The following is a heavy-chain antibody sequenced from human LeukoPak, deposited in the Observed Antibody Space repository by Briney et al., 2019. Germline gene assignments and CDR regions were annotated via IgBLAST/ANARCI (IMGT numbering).Heavy chain of an antibody. D-gene: IGHD3-9*01. J-gene: IGHJ6*02. V-gene: IGHV1-18*01. Sequence: ASVKVSCKASGYTFTSYGISWVRQAPGQGLEWMGYISANNYNTNYAQKLQGRVNMTTDTSTSTTYMELRSLRSDDTAVYYCARGFYDILTGRMDVWGQGTTVTVSS. CDR1: GYTFTSYG. CDR2: ISANNYNT. CDR3: ARGFYDILTGRMDV.